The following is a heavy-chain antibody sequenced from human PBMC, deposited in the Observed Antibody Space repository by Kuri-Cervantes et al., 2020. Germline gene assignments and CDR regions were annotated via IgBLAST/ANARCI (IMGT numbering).Heavy chain of an antibody. CDR2: IYSGGST. J-gene: IGHJ6*02. CDR1: GFTVSSNY. D-gene: IGHD2-15*01. Sequence: GESLKISCAASGFTVSSNYMSWVRQAPGKGLEWVSVIYSGGSTYYADSVKGRFTISRDNSKNTLYLQMNSLRAEDTAVYYCASLADCSGGSCYPGNYGMDVWGQGTTVTVSS. CDR3: ASLADCSGGSCYPGNYGMDV. V-gene: IGHV3-53*01.